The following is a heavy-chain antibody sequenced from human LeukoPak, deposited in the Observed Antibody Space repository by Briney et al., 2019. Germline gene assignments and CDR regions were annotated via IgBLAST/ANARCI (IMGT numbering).Heavy chain of an antibody. J-gene: IGHJ4*02. CDR1: GFTFSIYA. V-gene: IGHV3-30*04. CDR2: ISHDGSTK. D-gene: IGHD6-19*01. Sequence: PGGSPRLSCAASGFTFSIYAIHWVRQDPGKGLEWVAVISHDGSTKYYADSVRGRFTISRDNSKNTLCMQMDSLGAEDTAVYYCARAVVGKEDLDYWGQGTLVAVSS. CDR3: ARAVVGKEDLDY.